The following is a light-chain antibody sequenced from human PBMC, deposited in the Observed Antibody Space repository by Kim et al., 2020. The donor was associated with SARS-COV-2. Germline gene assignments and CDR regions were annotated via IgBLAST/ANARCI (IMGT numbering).Light chain of an antibody. Sequence: SYELTQPPSVSVAPGQTARITCAGNNFGNKNVYWYQQKPGQAPVLVIYYDSKRPSGIPERFSGSNSGKTATVTISGVEAGDEADYYCQAWDRSGNHRVFGGGTKLTV. CDR1: NFGNKN. CDR3: QAWDRSGNHRV. CDR2: YDS. J-gene: IGLJ3*02. V-gene: IGLV3-21*04.